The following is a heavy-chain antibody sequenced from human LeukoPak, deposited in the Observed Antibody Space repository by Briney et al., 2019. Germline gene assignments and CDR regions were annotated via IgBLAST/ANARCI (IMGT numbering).Heavy chain of an antibody. D-gene: IGHD3-9*01. J-gene: IGHJ4*02. CDR1: GFTFSSYS. CDR2: ISSSSSTI. CDR3: ARLPQRIYYDILTGYYSVSD. V-gene: IGHV3-48*02. Sequence: GGSLRLSCAASGFTFSSYSMNWVRQAPGKGLEWVSYISSSSSTIYYADSVKGRFTISRDNAKNSLYQQMNSLRDEDTAVYYCARLPQRIYYDILTGYYSVSDWGQGTLVTVSS.